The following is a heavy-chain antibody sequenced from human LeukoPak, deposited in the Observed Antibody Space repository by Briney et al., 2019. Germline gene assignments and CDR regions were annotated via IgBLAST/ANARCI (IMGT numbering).Heavy chain of an antibody. Sequence: SETLSLTCTVSGGSISSGGYYWSWIRQHPGKGLEWLGYIYYSGSTYYNPSLKSRVTISVDTSKNQFSLKLSSVTAADTAVYYCARYCSSTSCRLFDYWGQGTLVTVSS. CDR3: ARYCSSTSCRLFDY. J-gene: IGHJ4*02. CDR2: IYYSGST. CDR1: GGSISSGGYY. V-gene: IGHV4-31*03. D-gene: IGHD2-2*01.